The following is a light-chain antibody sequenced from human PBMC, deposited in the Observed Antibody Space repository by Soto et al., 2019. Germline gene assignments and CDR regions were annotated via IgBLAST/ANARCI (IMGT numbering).Light chain of an antibody. V-gene: IGLV2-14*03. CDR3: NSYTSVNLYV. Sequence: QSALTQPASVSGSPGQSISISCTGTRSDVGGYKHVSWYQQHPGKVPRLIIFDVSSRPSGVSHRFSGSKSGDTASLTISGLQAEDEADYYCNSYTSVNLYVFGTGTKVTVL. CDR2: DVS. CDR1: RSDVGGYKH. J-gene: IGLJ1*01.